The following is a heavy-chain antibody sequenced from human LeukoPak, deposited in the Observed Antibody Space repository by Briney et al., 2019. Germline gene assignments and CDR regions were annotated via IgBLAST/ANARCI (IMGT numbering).Heavy chain of an antibody. CDR2: ISGSGGST. Sequence: PGGSLRLSCAASGFTFSSCAMSWVRQAPGKGLEWVSAISGSGGSTYYADSVKGRFTISRDNSKNTLYLQMNSLRAEDTAVYYCAKPRYSSEAWSFDYWGQGTLVTVSS. J-gene: IGHJ4*02. CDR3: AKPRYSSEAWSFDY. D-gene: IGHD6-19*01. V-gene: IGHV3-23*01. CDR1: GFTFSSCA.